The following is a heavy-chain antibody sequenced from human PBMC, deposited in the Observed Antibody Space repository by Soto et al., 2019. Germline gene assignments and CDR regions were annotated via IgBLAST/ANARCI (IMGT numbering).Heavy chain of an antibody. CDR1: GFSLSTSGVG. Sequence: QIPLKASGPTLVKHTQTLTLTCTFSGFSLSTSGVGVGWIRQTPGKELAWLALIYWDDDKRYSPSLKSRLTITKDTSKNQVVLTMTNMDPVDTATYYCAHIGYNWNEEAFDYWGQGTLVTVSS. CDR2: IYWDDDK. CDR3: AHIGYNWNEEAFDY. J-gene: IGHJ4*02. D-gene: IGHD1-1*01. V-gene: IGHV2-5*02.